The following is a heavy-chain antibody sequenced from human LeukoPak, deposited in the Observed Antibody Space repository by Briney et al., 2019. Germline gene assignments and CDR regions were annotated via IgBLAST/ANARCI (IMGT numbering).Heavy chain of an antibody. CDR1: GFTFSSYA. V-gene: IGHV3-23*01. Sequence: PGGSLRLSCAASGFTFSSYAMSWVRQAPGKGLEWVSAISGSGGSTYYADSVKGRFTISRDNSKNTLYLQMNSLRAEDTAMYYCARQKTASAVAGYDAFDIWGQGTMVTVSS. CDR2: ISGSGGST. CDR3: ARQKTASAVAGYDAFDI. J-gene: IGHJ3*02. D-gene: IGHD6-19*01.